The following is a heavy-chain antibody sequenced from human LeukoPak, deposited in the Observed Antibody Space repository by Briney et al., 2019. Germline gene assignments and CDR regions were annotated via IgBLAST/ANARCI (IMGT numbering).Heavy chain of an antibody. Sequence: GSLRLSCVASGFRFSSYEMNWVRQAPGKGLEWVSYIGESGSPIYYADSVKGRFTISRDNAKNSLFLRLNSLRAEDTAVYYCARGWFDSWGQGTLVTVSS. CDR1: GFRFSSYE. J-gene: IGHJ5*01. V-gene: IGHV3-48*03. CDR3: ARGWFDS. CDR2: IGESGSPI.